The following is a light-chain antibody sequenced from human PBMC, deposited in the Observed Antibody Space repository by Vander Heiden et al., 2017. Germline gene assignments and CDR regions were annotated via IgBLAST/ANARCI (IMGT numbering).Light chain of an antibody. V-gene: IGLV1-51*01. J-gene: IGLJ2*01. CDR2: DNN. CDR3: GTWDTSLSVVV. CDR1: SSNIGSTY. Sequence: QSVLTQPPSVSAAPGKKVTISCSGSSSNIGSTYVSWYQQLPGTAPKLLIYDNNKRPSGIPDRFSGSKSGTSATLSITGVQTGDEADYYCGTWDTSLSVVVFGGGTKLTVL.